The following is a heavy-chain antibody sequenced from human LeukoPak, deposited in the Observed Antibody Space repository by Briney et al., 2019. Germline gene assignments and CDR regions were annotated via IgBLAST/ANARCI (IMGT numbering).Heavy chain of an antibody. CDR1: GGSISSGGYY. V-gene: IGHV4-31*03. CDR2: IYYSGST. CDR3: ARYLARNAFDI. Sequence: SETLSLTCTVSGGSISSGGYYWNWIRQHPGKGLEWIGYIYYSGSTYYNPSLKSRVTISVDTSENQFSLRLSSVTAADTAVYFCARYLARNAFDIWGQGALVTVSS. J-gene: IGHJ4*02. D-gene: IGHD3-16*01.